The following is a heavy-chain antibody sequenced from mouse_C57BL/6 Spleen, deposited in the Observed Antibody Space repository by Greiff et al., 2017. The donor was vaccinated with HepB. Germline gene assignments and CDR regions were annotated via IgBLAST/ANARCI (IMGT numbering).Heavy chain of an antibody. V-gene: IGHV1-59*01. CDR1: GYTFTSYW. CDR2: IDPSDSYT. D-gene: IGHD1-1*01. J-gene: IGHJ2*01. Sequence: VQLQQSGAELVRPGTSVKLSCKASGYTFTSYWMHWVKQRPGQGLEWIGVIDPSDSYTNYNQKFKGKATLTVDTSSSTAYMQLSSLTSEDSAVYYCARGRDYYGSSPFDYWGQSTTLTVSS. CDR3: ARGRDYYGSSPFDY.